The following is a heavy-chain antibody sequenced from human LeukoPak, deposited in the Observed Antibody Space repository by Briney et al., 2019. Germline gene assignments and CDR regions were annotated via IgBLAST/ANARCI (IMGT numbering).Heavy chain of an antibody. D-gene: IGHD5-12*01. V-gene: IGHV3-23*01. CDR2: IDRGVGST. J-gene: IGHJ4*02. CDR3: AKTGSGYYYFDY. CDR1: GFTFSIYD. Sequence: GGSLRLSCVASGFTFSIYDLSWVRQAPGKGLECVSAIDRGVGSTYYADSVKGRFTISRDNSKNTLYLQMNNLRVDDTAVYYCAKTGSGYYYFDYWGQGTLVTVSS.